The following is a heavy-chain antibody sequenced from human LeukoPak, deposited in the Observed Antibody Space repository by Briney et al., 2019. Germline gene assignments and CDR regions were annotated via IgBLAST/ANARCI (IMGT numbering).Heavy chain of an antibody. V-gene: IGHV3-33*01. CDR3: ARDRYDILTGYYMYFDY. J-gene: IGHJ4*02. CDR2: IWFDGSNK. D-gene: IGHD3-9*01. CDR1: GFSFSSYG. Sequence: GGPLRPSCAASGFSFSSYGMHWVRQAPGKGLEWVAVIWFDGSNKYYADSVKGRFTISRDNSKNTLLLQMNSQRAEDRAVYYRARDRYDILTGYYMYFDYWGQGSLVTVSS.